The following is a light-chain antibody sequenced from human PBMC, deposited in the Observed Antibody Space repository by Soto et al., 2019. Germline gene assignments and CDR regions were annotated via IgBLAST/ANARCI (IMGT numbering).Light chain of an antibody. J-gene: IGKJ1*01. CDR1: QSVSSSF. CDR2: GAS. Sequence: EIVLTQSPGTLSLSPGERATLSCRASQSVSSSFLAWYQQKPGQAPRLLIYGASSRATGIPDRFSGSRSGTDFTLAISRLEPEDFAVYYCQQYGRSPWTFGQGTKLEIK. V-gene: IGKV3-20*01. CDR3: QQYGRSPWT.